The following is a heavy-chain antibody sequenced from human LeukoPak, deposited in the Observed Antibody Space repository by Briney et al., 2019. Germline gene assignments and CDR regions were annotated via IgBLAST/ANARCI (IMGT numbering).Heavy chain of an antibody. J-gene: IGHJ1*01. Sequence: GGSLRLSCAASGFTVSSNYMSWVRQAPGKGLEWVSVIYSGGSTYYADSVKGRFIISRDNSKNTLYLQMNSLRAEDTAVYYCAREYYDFWSGSFQHWGQGTLVTVSS. CDR3: AREYYDFWSGSFQH. CDR2: IYSGGST. V-gene: IGHV3-66*02. D-gene: IGHD3-3*01. CDR1: GFTVSSNY.